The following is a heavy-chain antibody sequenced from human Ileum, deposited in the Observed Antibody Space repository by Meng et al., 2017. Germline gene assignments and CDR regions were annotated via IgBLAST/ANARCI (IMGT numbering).Heavy chain of an antibody. J-gene: IGHJ4*02. V-gene: IGHV6-1*01. CDR3: ASGSGSLDY. CDR2: TYYRSKWYS. Sequence: QAGPGLVKPSTTLSLTGAVSGGRVSSNIAAWNWSRQSPLRGLEWLGRTYYRSKWYSEYAVSVKSRISITPDTSKNQFSLQMNSVTPEDTAVYYCASGSGSLDYWGPGTLVTVSS. D-gene: IGHD3-3*01. CDR1: GGRVSSNIAA.